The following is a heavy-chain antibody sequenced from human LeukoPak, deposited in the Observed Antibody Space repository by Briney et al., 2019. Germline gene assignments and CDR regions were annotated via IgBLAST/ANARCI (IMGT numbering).Heavy chain of an antibody. CDR3: ARDMIPYYYGSGSAYGMDV. Sequence: GRSLRLSCAASGFTFSSYGMHWVRQAPGKGLEWVAVIWYDGSNKYYADSVKGRFTISRDNSKNTLYLQMNSLRAEDTAVYYCARDMIPYYYGSGSAYGMDVWGQGTTVTVSS. CDR2: IWYDGSNK. V-gene: IGHV3-33*01. CDR1: GFTFSSYG. J-gene: IGHJ6*02. D-gene: IGHD3-10*01.